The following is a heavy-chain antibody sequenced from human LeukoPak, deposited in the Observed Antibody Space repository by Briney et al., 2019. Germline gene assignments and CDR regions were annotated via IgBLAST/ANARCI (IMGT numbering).Heavy chain of an antibody. D-gene: IGHD1-26*01. CDR2: INTYNGNT. J-gene: IGHJ4*02. Sequence: ASVKVSCKASSYTFSSYGFSWVRQAPGQGLEWMGWINTYNGNTNSAQKFQGRFTTTTDPSTHTVFMELRSLRSDDTAVYYCARGSGTYFPFDYWGQGTLLTVSP. CDR1: SYTFSSYG. V-gene: IGHV1-18*01. CDR3: ARGSGTYFPFDY.